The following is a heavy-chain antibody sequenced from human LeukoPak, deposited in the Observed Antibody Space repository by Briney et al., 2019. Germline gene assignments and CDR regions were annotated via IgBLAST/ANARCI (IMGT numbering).Heavy chain of an antibody. V-gene: IGHV3-21*01. Sequence: PGGSLRLSCAASGFTFSSYSMNWVRQAPGKGLEWVSSISSSSSYIYYADSVKGRFTISRDNAKNSLYLKMNSLRAEATAVYYCARESQPGIAARPFDYWGQGTLVTVSS. CDR2: ISSSSSYI. CDR3: ARESQPGIAARPFDY. D-gene: IGHD6-6*01. CDR1: GFTFSSYS. J-gene: IGHJ4*02.